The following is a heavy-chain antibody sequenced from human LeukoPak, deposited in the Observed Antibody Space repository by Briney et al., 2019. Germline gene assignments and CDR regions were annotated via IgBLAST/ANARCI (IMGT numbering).Heavy chain of an antibody. Sequence: SETLSLTCTVSGDSISRSTYYWAWIRQPPGKGLEWIGSVYYGRSPYFNPSLESRATISVDTSKNQFSLKLSSVTTADTAVYYCARQRRYSSGWYLSDYFDYWGQGTLVTVSS. V-gene: IGHV4-39*01. CDR1: GDSISRSTYY. CDR3: ARQRRYSSGWYLSDYFDY. D-gene: IGHD6-19*01. CDR2: VYYGRSP. J-gene: IGHJ4*02.